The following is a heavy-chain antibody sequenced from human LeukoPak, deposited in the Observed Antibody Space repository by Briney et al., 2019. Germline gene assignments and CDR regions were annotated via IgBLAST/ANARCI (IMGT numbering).Heavy chain of an antibody. V-gene: IGHV5-51*01. Sequence: GESPKISCKGSGYRFTSYWIGWVRQMPGKGLECTGLIYPGDSDIRYSPSFQGQVTISADKSVSTSFLQWSSLKASDTAMYYCATGYSGGRGAFDIWGQGTMVTVSS. J-gene: IGHJ3*02. CDR1: GYRFTSYW. CDR2: IYPGDSDI. D-gene: IGHD6-19*01. CDR3: ATGYSGGRGAFDI.